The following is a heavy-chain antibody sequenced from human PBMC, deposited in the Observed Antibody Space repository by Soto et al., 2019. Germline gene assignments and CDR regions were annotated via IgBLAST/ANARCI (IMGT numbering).Heavy chain of an antibody. V-gene: IGHV5-51*01. Sequence: PGEYLKISCKASGILFTSNWIVWVRQMPGKGLEWVGIIYPGDSDTRYSPSFQGQVTISADKFTDTAYLQLNSLKATDSAIYYCAKHPPFTNVSDWLDPWGQGTLVTVSS. D-gene: IGHD2-2*01. CDR3: AKHPPFTNVSDWLDP. CDR2: IYPGDSDT. J-gene: IGHJ5*02. CDR1: GILFTSNW.